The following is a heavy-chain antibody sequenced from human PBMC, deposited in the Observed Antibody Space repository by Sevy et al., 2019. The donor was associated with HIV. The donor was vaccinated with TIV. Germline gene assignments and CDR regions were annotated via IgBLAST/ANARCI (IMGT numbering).Heavy chain of an antibody. V-gene: IGHV1-46*01. CDR3: ARDAPPGGGTTHAFDI. Sequence: ASVKVSCKASGYTFTSYYMHWVRQAPGQGLEWMGITNPSGGSTSYAQKFQGRVTMTRDTSTSTVYMELSSLRSEDTAVYYCARDAPPGGGTTHAFDIWGQGTMVTVSS. CDR2: TNPSGGST. J-gene: IGHJ3*02. CDR1: GYTFTSYY. D-gene: IGHD1-1*01.